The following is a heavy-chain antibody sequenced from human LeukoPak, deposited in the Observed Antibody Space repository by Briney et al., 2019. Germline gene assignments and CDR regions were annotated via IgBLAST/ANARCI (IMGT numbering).Heavy chain of an antibody. CDR2: IYHSGST. Sequence: PSETLSLTCTVSGGSISSSSYYWGWIRQPPGKGLEWIGYIYHSGSTYYNPSLKSRVTISVDRSKNQFSLKLSSVTAADTAVYYCARTFIAARRANAFDIWGQGTMVTVSS. D-gene: IGHD6-6*01. V-gene: IGHV4-39*07. J-gene: IGHJ3*02. CDR1: GGSISSSSYY. CDR3: ARTFIAARRANAFDI.